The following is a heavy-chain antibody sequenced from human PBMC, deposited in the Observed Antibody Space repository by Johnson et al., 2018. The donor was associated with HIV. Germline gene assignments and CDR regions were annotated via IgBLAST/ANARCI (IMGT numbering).Heavy chain of an antibody. V-gene: IGHV3-7*03. CDR2: IKQDGSEK. Sequence: VQLVESGGGLVKPGGSLRLSCAASGFTFNNAWMSWVRQAPGKGLEWVANIKQDGSEKYYVDSVKGRFTISRDNAKNSLYLQMNSLRAEDTAVYYCARRHDAFDIWGQGTMVTVSS. J-gene: IGHJ3*02. CDR3: ARRHDAFDI. CDR1: GFTFNNAW.